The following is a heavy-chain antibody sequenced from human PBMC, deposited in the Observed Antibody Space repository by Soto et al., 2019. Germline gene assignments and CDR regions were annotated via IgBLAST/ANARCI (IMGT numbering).Heavy chain of an antibody. Sequence: SETLSLTCTVSGGSISSATHYWNWIRQHPGKGLEWIGYVSSSGNSYYSPSLKSRVFMSVDNSKNTLYLQMNSLRAEDTAVYYCAKGVLYDSDGCCNWGQGTLVTVSS. D-gene: IGHD3-22*01. CDR3: AKGVLYDSDGCCN. V-gene: IGHV4-31*03. CDR2: VSSSGNS. J-gene: IGHJ4*02. CDR1: GGSISSATHY.